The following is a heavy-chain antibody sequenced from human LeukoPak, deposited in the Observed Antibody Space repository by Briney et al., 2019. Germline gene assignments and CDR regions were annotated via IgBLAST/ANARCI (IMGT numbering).Heavy chain of an antibody. CDR3: ARVGTTWYWHY. CDR1: GYSFTSYW. J-gene: IGHJ4*02. D-gene: IGHD6-13*01. CDR2: IYPDDSDT. Sequence: GESLKISCKGSGYSFTSYWIGWVRQMPGKGLEWMGIIYPDDSDTRYSPSSQGQVTISADKSINTAYLQWSSLKASDTAMYYCARVGTTWYWHYWGQGTLVTVSS. V-gene: IGHV5-51*01.